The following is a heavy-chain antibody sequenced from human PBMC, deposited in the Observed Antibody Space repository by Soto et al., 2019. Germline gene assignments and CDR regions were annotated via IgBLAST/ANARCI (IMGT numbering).Heavy chain of an antibody. CDR2: ISGSGGNA. J-gene: IGHJ6*02. CDR3: AKDGASGSYPPYYYFGMDV. V-gene: IGHV3-23*01. CDR1: GFTFSSYA. D-gene: IGHD1-26*01. Sequence: GGSLRLSCAASGFTFSSYAMSWVRQAPGKGLEWVSSISGSGGNAYYADSVKGRFSISRDNSKNTLRLQMNSLRADDTAVYYCAKDGASGSYPPYYYFGMDVWGQGTTVTVSS.